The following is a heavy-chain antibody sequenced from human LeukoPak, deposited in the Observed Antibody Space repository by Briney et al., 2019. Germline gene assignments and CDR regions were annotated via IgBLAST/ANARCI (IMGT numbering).Heavy chain of an antibody. D-gene: IGHD5-18*01. Sequence: SETLSLTCAVYGGSFSGYYWSWIRQPPGKGLEWIGEINHSGSTNYNSSLKSRVTISVDTSKNQFSLKLSSVTAADTAVYYCARGIQLWLARVVEYFDYWGQGTLVTVSS. V-gene: IGHV4-34*01. J-gene: IGHJ4*02. CDR3: ARGIQLWLARVVEYFDY. CDR2: INHSGST. CDR1: GGSFSGYY.